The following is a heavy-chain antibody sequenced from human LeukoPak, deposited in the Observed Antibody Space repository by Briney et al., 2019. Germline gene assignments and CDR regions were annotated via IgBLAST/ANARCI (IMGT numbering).Heavy chain of an antibody. Sequence: PSETLSLTCTVSGGSISRYYWNWVRQPAGEGLEWIGRIYLSGSTNYNPSLKSRVSMSVDTSKNQFSLKLSSVTAADTAMYHCARGSVGASFDCWGQGTLVTVSS. V-gene: IGHV4-4*07. CDR1: GGSISRYY. J-gene: IGHJ4*02. D-gene: IGHD3-16*01. CDR3: ARGSVGASFDC. CDR2: IYLSGST.